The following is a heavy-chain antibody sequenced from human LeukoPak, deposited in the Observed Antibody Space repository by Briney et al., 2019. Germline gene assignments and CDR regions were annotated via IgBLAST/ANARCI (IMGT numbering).Heavy chain of an antibody. CDR3: ASGYSAEYFQH. CDR1: GGSFSGYY. Sequence: SETLSLTCAVYGGSFSGYYWSWIRQPPGKGLEWIGEINHSGSTNYNPSLKSRITISVDTSKNQFSLKLSSMTTADTAVYYCASGYSAEYFQHWGQGTLVTVSS. V-gene: IGHV4-34*01. D-gene: IGHD2-15*01. CDR2: INHSGST. J-gene: IGHJ1*01.